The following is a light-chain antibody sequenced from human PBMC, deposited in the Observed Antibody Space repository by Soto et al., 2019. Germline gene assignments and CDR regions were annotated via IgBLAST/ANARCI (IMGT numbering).Light chain of an antibody. Sequence: DIQLTQSPSFLSASVGDRVTVTCRASQGITSSLAWYQQKPGKAPKLLIYGASTLESGVPSRFSGSRSGTGFTLTISSLQPEDFATYYCQQLNSYPRTFGPGTKVDIK. CDR3: QQLNSYPRT. CDR2: GAS. V-gene: IGKV1-9*01. J-gene: IGKJ3*01. CDR1: QGITSS.